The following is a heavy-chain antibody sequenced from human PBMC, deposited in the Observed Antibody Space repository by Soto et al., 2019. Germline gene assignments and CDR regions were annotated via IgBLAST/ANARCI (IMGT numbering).Heavy chain of an antibody. V-gene: IGHV4-34*01. CDR2: INHSGST. CDR3: AREHLITMVRGVFNWFDP. CDR1: GGSFSGYY. Sequence: PSETLSLTCAVYGGSFSGYYWSWIRQPPGKGLEWIGEINHSGSTNYNPSLKSRVTISVDTSKNQFSLKLSSVTAADTAVYYCAREHLITMVRGVFNWFDPWGQGTLVTVSS. J-gene: IGHJ5*02. D-gene: IGHD3-10*01.